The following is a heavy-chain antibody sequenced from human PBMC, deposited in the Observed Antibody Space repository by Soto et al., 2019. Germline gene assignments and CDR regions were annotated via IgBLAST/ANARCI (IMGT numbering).Heavy chain of an antibody. D-gene: IGHD6-6*01. CDR2: ISTSGSIM. V-gene: IGHV3-11*01. CDR1: GFTFSDYD. Sequence: PGGSLRLSCAASGFTFSDYDMSWLRQAPGKGLEWVSYISTSGSIMYYADSVKGRFTISRDNAKNSLYLQMNSLRAEDTAVYYCARVRISSSSIWFYPWSQGTLVTVSS. CDR3: ARVRISSSSIWFYP. J-gene: IGHJ5*02.